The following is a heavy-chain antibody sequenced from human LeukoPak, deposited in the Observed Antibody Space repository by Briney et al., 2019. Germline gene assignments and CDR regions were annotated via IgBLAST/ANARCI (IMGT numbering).Heavy chain of an antibody. Sequence: GGSLRLSCAASGFTFSSYAMSWVRQAPGKGLEWVSAISGSGGSTYYADSVKGRFTISRDNSKNTLYLQMNSLRAEDTAVYYCAKDDNLGRGYSYGPYYFDYWGQGTLVTVSS. CDR3: AKDDNLGRGYSYGPYYFDY. J-gene: IGHJ4*02. D-gene: IGHD5-18*01. V-gene: IGHV3-23*01. CDR1: GFTFSSYA. CDR2: ISGSGGST.